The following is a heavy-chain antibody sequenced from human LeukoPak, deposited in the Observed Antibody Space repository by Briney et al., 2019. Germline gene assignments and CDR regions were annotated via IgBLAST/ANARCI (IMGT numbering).Heavy chain of an antibody. Sequence: ASVKVSCKASGYSFTSYYMQWLRQAPGQGLEWMAWINPNSRGTHSAQKFQGRVTMTSDTSISTAYMELSSLTSDDTAVYYCARDLDGNYRFDFWGQGTLVTVSS. CDR2: INPNSRGT. CDR1: GYSFTSYY. CDR3: ARDLDGNYRFDF. V-gene: IGHV1-2*02. D-gene: IGHD1-7*01. J-gene: IGHJ4*02.